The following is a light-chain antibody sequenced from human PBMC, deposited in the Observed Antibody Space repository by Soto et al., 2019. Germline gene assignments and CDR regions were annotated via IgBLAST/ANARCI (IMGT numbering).Light chain of an antibody. CDR1: SSDVGSYNL. Sequence: QSALTQSASVSGSPGQSITISCTGTSSDVGSYNLVSWYQQHPGKAPKLMIYEGSKRPSGVSNRFSGSKSGNTASLTISGLQAEDEAEYYCCSYAGSSTAVVGGGTKLTV. CDR3: CSYAGSSTAV. J-gene: IGLJ2*01. CDR2: EGS. V-gene: IGLV2-23*01.